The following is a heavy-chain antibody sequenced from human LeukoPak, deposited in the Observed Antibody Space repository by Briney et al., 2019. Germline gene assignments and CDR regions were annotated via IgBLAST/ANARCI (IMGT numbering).Heavy chain of an antibody. CDR2: INPNSGGT. CDR3: ARGPYGSGSYFYYYYMDV. D-gene: IGHD3-10*01. V-gene: IGHV1-2*02. CDR1: GYTFTGYY. J-gene: IGHJ6*03. Sequence: ASVKVSCKASGYTFTGYYMHWVRQAPGQGLEWMGWINPNSGGTNYAQNFQGRVTMTRDTSISTAYMDLSRLRSDDTAVYYCARGPYGSGSYFYYYYMDVWGKGTTVTISS.